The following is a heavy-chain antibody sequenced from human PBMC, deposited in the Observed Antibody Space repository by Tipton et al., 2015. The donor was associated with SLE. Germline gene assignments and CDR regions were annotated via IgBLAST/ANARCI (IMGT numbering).Heavy chain of an antibody. V-gene: IGHV4-34*01. D-gene: IGHD5-24*01. CDR2: IDHSRST. CDR3: ARNLGPEWMATKRGYFDL. Sequence: LRLSCAASGFTFSTYSMNWVRQAPGKGLEWIGEIDHSRSTNYNPSLKSRVTISRDTSKNQFSLRLSSVTAADTAVYYCARNLGPEWMATKRGYFDLWGRGTLVSVSS. J-gene: IGHJ2*01. CDR1: GFTFSTYS.